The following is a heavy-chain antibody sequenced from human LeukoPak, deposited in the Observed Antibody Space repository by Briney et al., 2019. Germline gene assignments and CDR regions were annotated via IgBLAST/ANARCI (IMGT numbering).Heavy chain of an antibody. CDR3: TREYSSGWPFDF. CDR2: IRSRADTYTT. CDR1: GFTFSASA. J-gene: IGHJ4*02. V-gene: IGHV3-73*01. D-gene: IGHD6-19*01. Sequence: GGSLKLSCAASGFTFSASAVHWVRRASGKGLGWVGRIRSRADTYTTSYAASVKGRFTISRDDSKNTAFLQLNSLKTEDTAVYYCTREYSSGWPFDFWGQGTLVTVSS.